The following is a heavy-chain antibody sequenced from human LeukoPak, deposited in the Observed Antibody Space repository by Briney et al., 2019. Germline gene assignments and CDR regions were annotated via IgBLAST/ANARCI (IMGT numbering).Heavy chain of an antibody. V-gene: IGHV3-74*01. CDR3: AKYQIGDSVRSGFDI. CDR2: IKSDGSST. D-gene: IGHD3-10*01. CDR1: GFTFSSYW. Sequence: GGSLRLSCAASGFTFSSYWMHWVRQAPGKGLVWVSRIKSDGSSTSYADSVKGRFTISRDNSKNTLDLQMNSLRAEDTAVYYCAKYQIGDSVRSGFDIWGQGTMVTVSS. J-gene: IGHJ3*02.